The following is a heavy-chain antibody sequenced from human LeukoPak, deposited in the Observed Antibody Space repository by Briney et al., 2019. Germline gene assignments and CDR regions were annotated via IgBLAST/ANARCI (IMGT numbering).Heavy chain of an antibody. D-gene: IGHD6-19*01. V-gene: IGHV4-59*08. CDR3: ASHLARYSSGWYGPPDY. CDR2: IYYSGST. J-gene: IGHJ4*02. Sequence: RSSETLSLTCTVSGGSISSYYWSWIRQPPGKGLEWIGYIYYSGSTNYNPSLKSRVTISVDTSKNQFSLKLSSVTAADTAVYYCASHLARYSSGWYGPPDYWGQGTLVTVSS. CDR1: GGSISSYY.